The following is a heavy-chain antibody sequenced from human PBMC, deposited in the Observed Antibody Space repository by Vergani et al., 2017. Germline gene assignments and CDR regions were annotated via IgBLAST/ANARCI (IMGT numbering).Heavy chain of an antibody. V-gene: IGHV3-23*01. CDR3: AKRDYYDSSGYYDNYYFDY. Sequence: EVQLLESGGGLVQPGGSLRLSCAASGFTFSSYAMSWVRQAPGKGLEWVSAISGSGGSTYYADSVKGRFTISRDNSKNTLYLQMNSLRAEDTAVYYCAKRDYYDSSGYYDNYYFDYWGQGTLVTVSS. J-gene: IGHJ4*02. CDR1: GFTFSSYA. CDR2: ISGSGGST. D-gene: IGHD3-22*01.